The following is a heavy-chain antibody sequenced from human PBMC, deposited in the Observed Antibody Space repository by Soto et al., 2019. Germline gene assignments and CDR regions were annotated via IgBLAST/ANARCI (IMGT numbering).Heavy chain of an antibody. CDR1: GYTFTSYD. J-gene: IGHJ6*03. CDR2: MNPNSGNT. Sequence: QVQLVQSGAEVKKPGASVKVSCKASGYTFTSYDINWVRQAPGQGLEWMGWMNPNSGNTGYAQKFQGRLIMPRNTSIRTAYMELSSLRAEDTAVYYCARRGYCSGGSCSTEVYYYYMAVWGKGTTVTVSS. D-gene: IGHD2-15*01. CDR3: ARRGYCSGGSCSTEVYYYYMAV. V-gene: IGHV1-8*01.